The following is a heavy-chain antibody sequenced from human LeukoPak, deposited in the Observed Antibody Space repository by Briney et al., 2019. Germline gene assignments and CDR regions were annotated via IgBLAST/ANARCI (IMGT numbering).Heavy chain of an antibody. D-gene: IGHD5-18*01. J-gene: IGHJ4*02. Sequence: GGSLRLSCVASGFTFSSYGMSWVRQAPGKGLEWVSYVSATGYTTSYADSVKGRFTISRDNAKNTVFLQMNSLRAEDTAVYYCATYRQVLLPFESWGQGTLVTVSS. V-gene: IGHV3-23*01. CDR1: GFTFSSYG. CDR2: VSATGYTT. CDR3: ATYRQVLLPFES.